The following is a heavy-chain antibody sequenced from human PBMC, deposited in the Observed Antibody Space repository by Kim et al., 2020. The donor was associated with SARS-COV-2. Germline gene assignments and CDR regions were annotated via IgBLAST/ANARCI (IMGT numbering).Heavy chain of an antibody. CDR2: IIPIFGTA. D-gene: IGHD2-15*01. J-gene: IGHJ5*02. CDR3: ARVVVAATGYNWFDP. CDR1: GGTFSSYA. Sequence: SVKVSCKASGGTFSSYAISWVRQAPGQGLEWMGGIIPIFGTANYAQKFQGRVTITADESTSTAYMELSSLRAEDTAVYYCARVVVAATGYNWFDPWGQGTLFTVSS. V-gene: IGHV1-69*13.